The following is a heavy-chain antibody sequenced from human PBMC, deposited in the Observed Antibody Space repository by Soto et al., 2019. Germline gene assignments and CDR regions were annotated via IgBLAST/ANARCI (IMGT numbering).Heavy chain of an antibody. J-gene: IGHJ4*02. V-gene: IGHV1-69*01. CDR2: IIPIFGTA. Sequence: SVKVACKASGGSFSSYAIIWVRQAPGQGLEWVGGIIPIFGTANYAQKFQGRVTITADESTSTAYMELSSLRSEDTAVYYCARGHYYDSSGYYPIEYSGQGTLVTVSS. CDR3: ARGHYYDSSGYYPIEY. CDR1: GGSFSSYA. D-gene: IGHD3-22*01.